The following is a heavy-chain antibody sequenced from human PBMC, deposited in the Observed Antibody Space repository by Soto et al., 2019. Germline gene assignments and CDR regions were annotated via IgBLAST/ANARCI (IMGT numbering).Heavy chain of an antibody. CDR3: AATYSNYYYYYYGMDV. CDR2: IYYSGST. J-gene: IGHJ6*02. V-gene: IGHV4-61*08. CDR1: GGSISSGGYY. D-gene: IGHD4-4*01. Sequence: PSETLSLTCTVSGGSISSGGYYWSWIRQHPGKGLEWIGYIYYSGSTNYNPSLKSRVTISVDTSKNQFSLKLSSVTAADTAVYYCAATYSNYYYYYYGMDVWGQGTTVTVSS.